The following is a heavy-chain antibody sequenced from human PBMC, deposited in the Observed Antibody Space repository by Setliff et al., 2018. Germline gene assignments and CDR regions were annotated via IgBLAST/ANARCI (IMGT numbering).Heavy chain of an antibody. J-gene: IGHJ4*02. CDR1: GYSFTGYY. CDR2: IHTGGGSA. CDR3: ARGGMAAAGRRGVFEY. D-gene: IGHD6-13*01. Sequence: ASVKVSCKASGYSFTGYYMHWVRQAPGQGLEWMGIIHTGGGSASYAQKFQGRVTMTSDTSTSTVYMEVNSVTSDDTAIYYCARGGMAAAGRRGVFEYWGQGTVVTVSS. V-gene: IGHV1-46*01.